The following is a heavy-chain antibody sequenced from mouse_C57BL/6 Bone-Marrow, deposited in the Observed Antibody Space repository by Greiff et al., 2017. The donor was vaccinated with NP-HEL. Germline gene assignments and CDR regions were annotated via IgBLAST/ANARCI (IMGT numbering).Heavy chain of an antibody. CDR2: ISNLAYSI. Sequence: EVKLQESGGGLVQPGGSLKLSCAASGFTFSDYGMAWVRQAPRKGPEWVAFISNLAYSIYYADTVTGRFTISRENAKNTLYLEMSSLRSEDTDMYYCARQISPITTVVATGAMDDWGQRTSVTVSS. J-gene: IGHJ4*01. CDR3: ARQISPITTVVATGAMDD. CDR1: GFTFSDYG. D-gene: IGHD1-1*01. V-gene: IGHV5-15*01.